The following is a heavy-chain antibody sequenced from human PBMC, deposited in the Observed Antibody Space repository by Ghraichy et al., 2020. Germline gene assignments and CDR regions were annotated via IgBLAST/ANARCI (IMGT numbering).Heavy chain of an antibody. CDR2: IKEDGGQT. V-gene: IGHV3-7*03. D-gene: IGHD2-8*02. Sequence: GGSLRLSCAASGLTIGTQWMSWVRQAPGKGLEWVANIKEDGGQTWYVASVKGRFTVSRDNVKNSLFLQMNNLRAEDTAVYYCGTTGGWIDYWGQGTLVTVSS. CDR3: GTTGGWIDY. J-gene: IGHJ4*02. CDR1: GLTIGTQW.